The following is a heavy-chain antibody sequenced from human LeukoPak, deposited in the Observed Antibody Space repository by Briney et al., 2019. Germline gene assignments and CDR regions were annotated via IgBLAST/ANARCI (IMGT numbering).Heavy chain of an antibody. V-gene: IGHV3-7*02. D-gene: IGHD6-6*01. CDR1: GFTFSSYW. CDR2: INEDGSEK. CDR3: ARLYSSSSGKAFDI. J-gene: IGHJ3*02. Sequence: SGGSLRLSCAASGFTFSSYWMTWVRQAPGKGLEWVANINEDGSEKYYVDSVKGRFTISRDNAKNSLYLQMNSLRAEDTAVYYCARLYSSSSGKAFDIWGQGTMVTVSS.